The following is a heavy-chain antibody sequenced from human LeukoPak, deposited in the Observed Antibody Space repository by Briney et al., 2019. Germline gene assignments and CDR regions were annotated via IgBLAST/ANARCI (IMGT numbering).Heavy chain of an antibody. CDR1: GYSFTDYY. CDR3: ARADFIVAGPYLIGP. J-gene: IGHJ5*02. CDR2: INTKTGRT. V-gene: IGHV1-2*02. Sequence: ASVKVSCKTSGYSFTDYYIHWVRQAPGQGLEWTGWINTKTGRTSSARKFQGRVTMTRDPSITTVYMDMAWLTSDDTAIYFCARADFIVAGPYLIGPWGQGTLVTVSS. D-gene: IGHD2-21*01.